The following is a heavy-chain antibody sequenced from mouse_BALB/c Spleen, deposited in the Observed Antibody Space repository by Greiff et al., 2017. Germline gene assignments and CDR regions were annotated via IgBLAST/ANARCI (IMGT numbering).Heavy chain of an antibody. V-gene: IGHV5-12-1*01. CDR1: GFAFSSYD. J-gene: IGHJ2*01. CDR2: ISSGGGST. D-gene: IGHD4-1*01. Sequence: EVQVVESGGGLVKPGGSLKLSCAASGFAFSSYDMSWVRQTPEKRLEWVAYISSGGGSTYYPDTVKGRFTISRDNAKNTLYLQMSSLKSEDTAMYYCARNWGSYYFDYWGQGTTLTVSS. CDR3: ARNWGSYYFDY.